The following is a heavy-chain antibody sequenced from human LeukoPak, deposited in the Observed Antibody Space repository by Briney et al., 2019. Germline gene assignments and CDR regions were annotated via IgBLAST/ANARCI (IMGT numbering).Heavy chain of an antibody. D-gene: IGHD3-22*01. CDR3: ARVDSSGLEVVVMPQDYYYGMDV. Sequence: ASVKVSCKASGYTFTSYAMNWVRQAPGQGLEWMGWINTNTGNPTYAQGFTGRFVFSLDTSVSTAYLQISSLKAEDTAVYYCARVDSSGLEVVVMPQDYYYGMDVWGQGTTVTVSS. V-gene: IGHV7-4-1*02. J-gene: IGHJ6*02. CDR2: INTNTGNP. CDR1: GYTFTSYA.